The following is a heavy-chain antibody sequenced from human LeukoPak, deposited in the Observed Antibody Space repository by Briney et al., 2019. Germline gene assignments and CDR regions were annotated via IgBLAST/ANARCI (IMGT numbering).Heavy chain of an antibody. CDR1: GGTFSSYA. V-gene: IGHV1-69*05. Sequence: SVKVSCKASGGTFSSYAISWVRQAPGQGLEWMGGIIPIFGTANYAQKFQGRVTMTRNTSISTAYMELSSLRSEDTAVYYCATYSGYEPMHYYYYYMDVWGKGTTVTISS. D-gene: IGHD5-12*01. CDR3: ATYSGYEPMHYYYYYMDV. J-gene: IGHJ6*03. CDR2: IIPIFGTA.